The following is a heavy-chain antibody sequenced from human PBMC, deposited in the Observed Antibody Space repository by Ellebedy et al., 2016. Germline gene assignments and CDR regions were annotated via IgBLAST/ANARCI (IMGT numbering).Heavy chain of an antibody. Sequence: SETLSLTCTVSGGSVSSHYYNWIRQPPGKGLEWVGYVHYTGRTKYSPSLNSRVTMSVDTSGNQISLTLTSLIPTDTAVYYCARWGGSVRAFDIWGHGTMVTVSS. J-gene: IGHJ3*02. CDR3: ARWGGSVRAFDI. V-gene: IGHV4-59*02. CDR2: VHYTGRT. CDR1: GGSVSSHY. D-gene: IGHD3-16*01.